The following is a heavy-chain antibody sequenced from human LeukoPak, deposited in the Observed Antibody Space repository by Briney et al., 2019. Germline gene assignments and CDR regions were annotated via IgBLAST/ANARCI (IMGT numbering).Heavy chain of an antibody. CDR1: GFTFSSYW. J-gene: IGHJ6*03. V-gene: IGHV3-7*01. CDR2: IKQDGSEK. D-gene: IGHD3-3*01. Sequence: RPGGSLRLSCAASGFTFSSYWMSWVRQAPGKGLEWVANIKQDGSEKYYVDSVKGRFTISRDNAKNSLYLQMNSLRAEDTAVYYCARVGYDFWSGRYYYYYMDVWGKGTTVTVSS. CDR3: ARVGYDFWSGRYYYYYMDV.